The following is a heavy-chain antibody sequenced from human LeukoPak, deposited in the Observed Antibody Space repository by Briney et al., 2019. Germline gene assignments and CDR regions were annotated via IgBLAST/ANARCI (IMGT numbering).Heavy chain of an antibody. CDR1: GFTFSSYS. J-gene: IGHJ4*02. CDR3: ARDVGGNGGGGTFDY. Sequence: GGSLRLSCAASGFTFSSYSMNWVRQAPGKGLEWVSSISSSSSYIYYADSVKGRFTISRDNAKKSLFLQMNSLRVEDTAVYYCARDVGGNGGGGTFDYWGQGTLVTVSS. V-gene: IGHV3-21*04. D-gene: IGHD2-8*01. CDR2: ISSSSSYI.